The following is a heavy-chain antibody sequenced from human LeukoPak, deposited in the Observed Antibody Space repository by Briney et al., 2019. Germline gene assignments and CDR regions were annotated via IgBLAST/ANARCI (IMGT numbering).Heavy chain of an antibody. Sequence: GGSLRLSCAASGFTVSSNYMSWVRQAPGKGLEWVSVIYSGGNTYYADSVKGRFTISRDNSKNTLYLQMNSLRAEDTAVYYCARDDSRGYFDYWGQGTLVTVSS. CDR1: GFTVSSNY. V-gene: IGHV3-53*01. CDR2: IYSGGNT. D-gene: IGHD2-21*01. J-gene: IGHJ4*02. CDR3: ARDDSRGYFDY.